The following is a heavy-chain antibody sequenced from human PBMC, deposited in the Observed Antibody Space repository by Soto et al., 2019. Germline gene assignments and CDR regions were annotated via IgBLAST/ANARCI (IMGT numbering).Heavy chain of an antibody. CDR3: AKVPLRYFDWLLPRGGYNWFDP. V-gene: IGHV3-23*01. CDR1: GFTFSSYA. Sequence: EVQLLESGGGLVQPGGSLRLSCAASGFTFSSYAMSWVRQAPGKGLEWVSAISGSGGSTYYADSVKGRFTISRDNSKNTLYLQMNSLRAEDTAVYYCAKVPLRYFDWLLPRGGYNWFDPWGQGTLVTVSS. D-gene: IGHD3-9*01. J-gene: IGHJ5*02. CDR2: ISGSGGST.